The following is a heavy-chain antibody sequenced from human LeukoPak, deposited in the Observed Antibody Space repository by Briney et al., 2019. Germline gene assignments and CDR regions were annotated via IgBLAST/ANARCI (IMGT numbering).Heavy chain of an antibody. CDR1: GYSFTSYW. J-gene: IGHJ4*02. CDR2: IYPGDSDT. CDR3: ARQNSNYASDY. D-gene: IGHD4-11*01. Sequence: GESLQISCKGSGYSFTSYWIGWVRQLPGKGLEWMGIIYPGDSDTRYSPSFQGQVTISADKSISTAYLQWSSLKASDTAMYYCARQNSNYASDYWGQGTLVTVSS. V-gene: IGHV5-51*01.